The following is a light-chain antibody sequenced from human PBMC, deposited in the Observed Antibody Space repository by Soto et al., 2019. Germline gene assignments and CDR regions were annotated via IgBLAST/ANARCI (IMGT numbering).Light chain of an antibody. CDR2: GAS. CDR3: QQYNRWPRT. J-gene: IGKJ1*01. Sequence: EIVMTQSPATLSVSPRERATLSCRASQSVSSNLAWYQQKPGQAPRLLIYGASTRATGIPARFSGSGSGTEFTLSISSVQSEDFAIFYCQQYNRWPRTFGQGTNVDIK. CDR1: QSVSSN. V-gene: IGKV3-15*01.